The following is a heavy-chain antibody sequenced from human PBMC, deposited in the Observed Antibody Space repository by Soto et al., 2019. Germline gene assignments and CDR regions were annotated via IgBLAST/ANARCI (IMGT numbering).Heavy chain of an antibody. Sequence: QVQVVESGGGVVQPGRSLRLSCAASGFTFSSFGMHWVRQAPGKGLEWVAVIWHDGKNKYYADSAKGRFTISRDNSKNTLYLQMNSLRAEDTAVYYCARDPGQDEAMEYWGQGTLVTVSS. J-gene: IGHJ4*02. D-gene: IGHD1-1*01. CDR1: GFTFSSFG. CDR2: IWHDGKNK. V-gene: IGHV3-33*01. CDR3: ARDPGQDEAMEY.